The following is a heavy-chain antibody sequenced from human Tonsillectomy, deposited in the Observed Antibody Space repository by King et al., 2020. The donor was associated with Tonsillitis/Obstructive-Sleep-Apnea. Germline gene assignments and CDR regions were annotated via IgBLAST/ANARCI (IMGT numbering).Heavy chain of an antibody. D-gene: IGHD2-21*01. CDR3: VRHGDDYKPPDH. CDR2: VFPGDSDT. Sequence: QLVQSGAEVRKPGESLKISCKGSGYRFTSQWIGWVRQMPGKGLEWMGVVFPGDSDTRYSPSFQGHVTISADESINTAYLQWSSLKAADTAIYYCVRHGDDYKPPDHWGQGTRFTVSS. V-gene: IGHV5-51*01. CDR1: GYRFTSQW. J-gene: IGHJ4*02.